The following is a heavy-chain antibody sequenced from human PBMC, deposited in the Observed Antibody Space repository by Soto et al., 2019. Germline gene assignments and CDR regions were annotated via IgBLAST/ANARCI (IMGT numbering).Heavy chain of an antibody. CDR2: INAGNGNT. J-gene: IGHJ4*02. CDR1: GYSFTSSA. CDR3: ARSFTVPAAIGY. Sequence: QVQLVQSGAEVKKPGASVKVSCKASGYSFTSSAMHWVRKPAGQRLEWMGGINAGNGNTKYSQKLQGRVTITRDTAASTAYMERSSLRSEDTAVYYCARSFTVPAAIGYWGQGTLVTVSS. D-gene: IGHD2-2*02. V-gene: IGHV1-3*01.